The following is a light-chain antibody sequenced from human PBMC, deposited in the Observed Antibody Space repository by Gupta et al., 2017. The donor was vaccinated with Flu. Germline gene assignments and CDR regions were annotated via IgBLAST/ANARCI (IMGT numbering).Light chain of an antibody. Sequence: QAPATLSLSPGERATISCRASQSVSSYLAWYQQKPGQAPRLLIYDASNMESGIPARFSGSGSGTDFTLTISSLEPEDFAIYYCQQRSSLIFTFGHGTKVEIK. J-gene: IGKJ3*01. CDR2: DAS. CDR3: QQRSSLIFT. V-gene: IGKV3-11*01. CDR1: QSVSSY.